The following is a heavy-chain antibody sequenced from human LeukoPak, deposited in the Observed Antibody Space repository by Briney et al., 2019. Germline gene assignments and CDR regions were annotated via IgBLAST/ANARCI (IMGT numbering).Heavy chain of an antibody. CDR3: ARGVRARFSSGSRYYYMDV. J-gene: IGHJ6*03. D-gene: IGHD6-19*01. CDR1: GYTFTSYD. V-gene: IGHV1-8*01. CDR2: MNPNSGNT. Sequence: GASVKVSCKASGYTFTSYDINWVRQATGQGLEWMGWMNPNSGNTGYAQKFQGRVTMTRNTSISTTYMELSSLRSEDTAVYYCARGVRARFSSGSRYYYMDVWGKGTTVTISS.